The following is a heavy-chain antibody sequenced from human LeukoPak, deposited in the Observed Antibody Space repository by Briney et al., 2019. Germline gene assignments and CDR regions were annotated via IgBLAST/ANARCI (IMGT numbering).Heavy chain of an antibody. CDR3: ARGLGTRLTSHSFDY. D-gene: IGHD1-14*01. Sequence: GGSLRLSCAASGFTFSSYAMHWVRQAPGKGLEWAAVISYDGSNKYYADSVKGRFTISRDNSKNTLYLQMNSLRAEDTAVYYCARGLGTRLTSHSFDYWGQGTLVTVSS. V-gene: IGHV3-30*01. CDR2: ISYDGSNK. J-gene: IGHJ4*02. CDR1: GFTFSSYA.